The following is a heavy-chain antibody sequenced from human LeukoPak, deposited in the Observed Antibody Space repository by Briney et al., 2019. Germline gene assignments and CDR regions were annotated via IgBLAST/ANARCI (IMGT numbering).Heavy chain of an antibody. CDR1: GFTFSSYG. J-gene: IGHJ4*02. Sequence: HPGGSLRLSCAASGFTFSSYGMHWVRQAPGKGLEWVAVISYDGSNKYYADSVKGRFTISRDNSKNTLYLQMNSLRAEDTAVYYCATKRGSGSYLIDYWGQGTLVTVSS. V-gene: IGHV3-30*03. D-gene: IGHD3-10*01. CDR2: ISYDGSNK. CDR3: ATKRGSGSYLIDY.